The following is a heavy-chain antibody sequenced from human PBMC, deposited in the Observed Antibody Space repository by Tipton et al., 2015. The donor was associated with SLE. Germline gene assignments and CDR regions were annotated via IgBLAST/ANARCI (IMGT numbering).Heavy chain of an antibody. CDR3: ARRHSSCPSDS. CDR2: IFYTGST. D-gene: IGHD2-15*01. V-gene: IGHV4-39*07. Sequence: TLSLTCTVSDGSIRSTNYYWGWNRQPPGMGLKGIGIIFYTGSTYYTPALKSRVSFSIATSKLQFSLKLNSVTAADTSVYYCARRHSSCPSDSWGQGTLVTVSS. CDR1: DGSIRSTNYY. J-gene: IGHJ4*02.